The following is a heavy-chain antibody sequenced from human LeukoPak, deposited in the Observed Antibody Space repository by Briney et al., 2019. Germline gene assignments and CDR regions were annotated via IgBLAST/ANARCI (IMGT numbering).Heavy chain of an antibody. CDR3: ARFYNSYGGNAPVVY. CDR2: ISAYNGNT. V-gene: IGHV1-18*01. D-gene: IGHD4-23*01. Sequence: ASVKVSCKASGYTFTSYGISWVRQAPGQGLEWMGWISAYNGNTNYAQKLQGRVTMTTDTSTSTAYMELRSLRSDDTAVYYCARFYNSYGGNAPVVYWGQGTLVTVSS. CDR1: GYTFTSYG. J-gene: IGHJ4*02.